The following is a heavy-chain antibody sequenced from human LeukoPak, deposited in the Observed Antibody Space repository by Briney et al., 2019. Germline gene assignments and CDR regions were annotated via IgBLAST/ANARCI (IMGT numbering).Heavy chain of an antibody. J-gene: IGHJ6*03. D-gene: IGHD1-14*01. CDR2: IYTSGST. V-gene: IGHV4-4*07. CDR3: AREGAGTTNSYYYYYYMDV. Sequence: SETLSLTCTVSGGSISSYYWSWIRQPAGKGLEWIGRIYTSGSTNYIPSLKRRVTMSVDTSKNQFSLKLSSVTAADTAVYYCAREGAGTTNSYYYYYYMDVWGKGTTVTVSS. CDR1: GGSISSYY.